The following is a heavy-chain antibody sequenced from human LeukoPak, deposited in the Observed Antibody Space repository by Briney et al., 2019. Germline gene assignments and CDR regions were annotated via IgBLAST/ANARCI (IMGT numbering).Heavy chain of an antibody. D-gene: IGHD3-10*01. J-gene: IGHJ4*02. CDR2: INGDGSST. CDR1: GFNFSSYW. Sequence: GGSLRLSCAASGFNFSSYWMYWVRQLPGKGLVWVSRINGDGSSTDYADSVKGRFTISRDNAKNTLYLQMSSLRAEDTAVYYCARDYYGPGYWGQGTLVTVSS. V-gene: IGHV3-74*01. CDR3: ARDYYGPGY.